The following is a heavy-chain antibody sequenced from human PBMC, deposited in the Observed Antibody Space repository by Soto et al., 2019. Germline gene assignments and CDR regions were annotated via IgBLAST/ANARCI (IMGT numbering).Heavy chain of an antibody. CDR1: GFTFSSYS. CDR2: ISSSSSYI. CDR3: ARDPLHYYDSPRGWFDP. J-gene: IGHJ5*02. D-gene: IGHD3-22*01. V-gene: IGHV3-21*01. Sequence: GGSLRLSCAASGFTFSSYSMNWVRQAPGKGLEWVSSISSSSSYIYYADSVKGRFTISRDNAKNSLYLQMNSLRAEDTAVYYCARDPLHYYDSPRGWFDPWGQGTLVTVSS.